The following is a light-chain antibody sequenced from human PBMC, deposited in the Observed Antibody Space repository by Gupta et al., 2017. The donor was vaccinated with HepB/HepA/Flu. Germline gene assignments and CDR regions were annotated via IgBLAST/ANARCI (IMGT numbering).Light chain of an antibody. CDR3: QQYGSSPRT. CDR1: QSVSSSY. J-gene: IGKJ2*01. CDR2: GAS. V-gene: IGKV3-20*01. Sequence: EIVLTQSPGTLSLSPGERATLSCRASQSVSSSYLAWYQQKPGQAPRLLIYGASSSATGIPDRFSRSGSGTEFTLTISMLEPEDFAVYYCQQYGSSPRTFAPWTKLEI.